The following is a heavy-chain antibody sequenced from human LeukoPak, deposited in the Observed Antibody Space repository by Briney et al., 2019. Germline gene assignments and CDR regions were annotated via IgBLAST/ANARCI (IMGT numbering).Heavy chain of an antibody. CDR3: ARGSINYNSGGYYDNPPLDY. CDR1: GYTFTSYY. CDR2: INPSGGST. D-gene: IGHD3-22*01. J-gene: IGHJ4*02. Sequence: ASVKVSCKASGYTFTSYYMNWVRQAPGQGLEWMGMINPSGGSTSYAQKFQGRVTATRDTSTSTVYMELSSLRSEDTAMYYCARGSINYNSGGYYDNPPLDYWGQGTLVTVSS. V-gene: IGHV1-46*01.